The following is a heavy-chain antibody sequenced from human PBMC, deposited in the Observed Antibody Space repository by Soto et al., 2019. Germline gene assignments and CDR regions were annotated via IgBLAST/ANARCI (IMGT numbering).Heavy chain of an antibody. D-gene: IGHD6-19*01. CDR3: AKDQSIAVAGYFDY. Sequence: GGSLRLSCAASGFTFDDYAMHWVRQAPGKGLEWVSGISWNSGSIGYADSVKGRFTISRDNAKNSLYLQMNSLRAEDTALYYCAKDQSIAVAGYFDYWGQGTLVTVSS. CDR1: GFTFDDYA. J-gene: IGHJ4*02. CDR2: ISWNSGSI. V-gene: IGHV3-9*01.